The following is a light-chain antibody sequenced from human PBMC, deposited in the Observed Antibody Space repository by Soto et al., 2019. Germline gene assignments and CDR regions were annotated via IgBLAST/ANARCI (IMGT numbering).Light chain of an antibody. CDR3: QQYDNLPLI. Sequence: IQMIQSPSSLSASVGDRVTITCQATQDIRKYLNWYQQKPGKAPKLLIYDASSLEKGVPSRFSGSGSGTDFTLTISSLQPEDFATYYCQQYDNLPLIFGQGTRLDIK. CDR2: DAS. CDR1: QDIRKY. J-gene: IGKJ5*01. V-gene: IGKV1-33*01.